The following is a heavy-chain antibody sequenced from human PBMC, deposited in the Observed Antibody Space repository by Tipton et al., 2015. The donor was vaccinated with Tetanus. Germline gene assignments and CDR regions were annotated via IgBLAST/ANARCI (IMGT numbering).Heavy chain of an antibody. CDR3: ASGSGVLWFGELLYYGMDV. CDR2: IYSGGST. Sequence: SLRLSCAASGFTVSSNYMSWVRQAPGKGLEWVSVIYSGGSTYYADSVKGRFTISRDNSKNTLYLQMNSLRAEDTAVYYCASGSGVLWFGELLYYGMDVWGQGTTVTVSS. J-gene: IGHJ6*02. V-gene: IGHV3-53*01. D-gene: IGHD3-10*01. CDR1: GFTVSSNY.